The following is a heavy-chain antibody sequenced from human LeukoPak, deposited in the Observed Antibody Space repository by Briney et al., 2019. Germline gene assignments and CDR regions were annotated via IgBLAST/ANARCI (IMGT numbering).Heavy chain of an antibody. CDR2: IYHNGST. J-gene: IGHJ4*02. CDR1: GYSISSGYF. CDR3: ARELDY. Sequence: SETLSLTCTVSGYSISSGYFWGWIRQPPGKGLEWIGNIYHNGSTYYNPSLKSRVTISVDTSKNQFSLKLSSVTAADTAVYYCARELDYWGQGTLVTVSS. V-gene: IGHV4-38-2*02.